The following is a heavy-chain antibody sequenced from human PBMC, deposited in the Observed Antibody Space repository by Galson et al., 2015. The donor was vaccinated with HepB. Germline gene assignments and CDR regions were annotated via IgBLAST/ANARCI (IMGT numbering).Heavy chain of an antibody. Sequence: SLRLSCAASGFTFSSYDMHWVRQATGKGLEWVSAISGSGGSTYYADSVKGRFTISRDNSKNTLYLQMNSLRAEDTAVYYCAKDSLFWDLSSAEYFQHWGQGTLVTVSS. CDR3: AKDSLFWDLSSAEYFQH. J-gene: IGHJ1*01. V-gene: IGHV3-23*01. CDR2: ISGSGGST. CDR1: GFTFSSYD. D-gene: IGHD2/OR15-2a*01.